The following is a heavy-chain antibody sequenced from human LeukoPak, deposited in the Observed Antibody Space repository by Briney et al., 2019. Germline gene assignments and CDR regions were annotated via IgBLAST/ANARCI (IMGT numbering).Heavy chain of an antibody. CDR3: ARTTVTPGEFDP. Sequence: PGGSLRLSCAASGFTFSSYGMHWVRQAPGKGLEWVAVISYDGSNKYYADSVKGRFTISRDNAKNSLYLQMNSLRAEDTAVYYCARTTVTPGEFDPWGQGTLVTVSS. J-gene: IGHJ5*02. CDR2: ISYDGSNK. D-gene: IGHD4-17*01. V-gene: IGHV3-30*03. CDR1: GFTFSSYG.